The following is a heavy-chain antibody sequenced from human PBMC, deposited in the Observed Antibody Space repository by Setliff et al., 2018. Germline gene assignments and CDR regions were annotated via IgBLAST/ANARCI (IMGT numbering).Heavy chain of an antibody. CDR3: ARRETYYNFWSGYYAY. V-gene: IGHV4-39*07. J-gene: IGHJ4*02. CDR1: GGSISSSSYY. D-gene: IGHD3-3*01. CDR2: IYYSGST. Sequence: SETLSLTCTVSGGSISSSSYYWGWIRQPPGKGLEWIGSIYYSGSTYYNPSLKSRVTISVDTSKNQFSLKLSSVTAADTAVYYCARRETYYNFWSGYYAYWGQGTQVTISS.